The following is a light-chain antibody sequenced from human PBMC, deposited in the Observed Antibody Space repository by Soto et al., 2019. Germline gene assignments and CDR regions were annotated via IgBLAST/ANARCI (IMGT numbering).Light chain of an antibody. CDR1: SSDVGGHNH. CDR3: SSYAGCMNLI. J-gene: IGLJ2*01. CDR2: EVS. Sequence: QSALTQPPSASGSPGQSVTISCTGSSSDVGGHNHVSWYQQHPGKAPKLMIYEVSKRPSGVPDRFSGSKSVNTASLTFSGLQAEDEADYYCSSYAGCMNLIFGGGTKVTVL. V-gene: IGLV2-8*01.